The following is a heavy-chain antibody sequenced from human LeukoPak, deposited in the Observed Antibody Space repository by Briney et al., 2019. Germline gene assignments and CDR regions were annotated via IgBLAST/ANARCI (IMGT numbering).Heavy chain of an antibody. Sequence: SVKVSCKASGGTFSSYAISLVRQAPGQGLEWMGGIIPIFGTANYAQKFQGRVTITADESTSTAYMELSSLRSEDTAVYYCARKVAATGYFDYWGQGTLVTVPS. CDR3: ARKVAATGYFDY. CDR2: IIPIFGTA. CDR1: GGTFSSYA. J-gene: IGHJ4*02. D-gene: IGHD2-15*01. V-gene: IGHV1-69*13.